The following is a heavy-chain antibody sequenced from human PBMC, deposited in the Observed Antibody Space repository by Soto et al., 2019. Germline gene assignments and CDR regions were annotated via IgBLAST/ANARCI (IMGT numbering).Heavy chain of an antibody. CDR1: GGSFSGYY. V-gene: IGHV4-34*01. CDR2: INHSGST. CDR3: ARHIRGDGDYVVARRNDKYYYGMDV. D-gene: IGHD4-17*01. Sequence: SETLSLTCAVYGGSFSGYYWSWIRQPPGKGLEWIGEINHSGSTNYNPSLKSRVTISVDTSKNQFSLKLSSVTAADTAVYYCARHIRGDGDYVVARRNDKYYYGMDVWGQGTTVTVSS. J-gene: IGHJ6*02.